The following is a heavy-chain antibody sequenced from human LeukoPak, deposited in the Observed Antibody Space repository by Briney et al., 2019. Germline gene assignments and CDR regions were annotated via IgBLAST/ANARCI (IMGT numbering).Heavy chain of an antibody. Sequence: GGSLRLSCAASGFTVSSNYMSWVRQAPGKGLEWVSVIYSGGSTYYADSVKGRFTISRDNSKNTLYLQMNGLRAEDTAVYYCARDRHTMVRGFYYYYGMDVWGKGTTVTVSS. CDR3: ARDRHTMVRGFYYYYGMDV. CDR1: GFTVSSNY. D-gene: IGHD3-10*01. J-gene: IGHJ6*04. CDR2: IYSGGST. V-gene: IGHV3-53*01.